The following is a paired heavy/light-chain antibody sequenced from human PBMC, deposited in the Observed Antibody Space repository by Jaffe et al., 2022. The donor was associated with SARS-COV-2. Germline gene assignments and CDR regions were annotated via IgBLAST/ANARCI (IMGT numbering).Heavy chain of an antibody. Sequence: EMQLVESGGGLVQPGGSLRLSCAASGFSFSDHWMSWVRQAPGKGLEWVANIKPDGSEKHYVDSVKGRFTISRDNAKNSLYLQMSSLRAEDMAVYYCAKWRWAQSEFDCWGQGTLVTVSS. CDR1: GFSFSDHW. CDR2: IKPDGSEK. D-gene: IGHD2-8*01. J-gene: IGHJ4*02. V-gene: IGHV3-7*01. CDR3: AKWRWAQSEFDC.
Light chain of an antibody. J-gene: IGKJ4*01. V-gene: IGKV1-39*01. CDR3: QQSYSPPPVT. CDR2: AAS. Sequence: DIQMTQSPSSLSASVGDRVTITCRASQSVSIYLNWYQQKPGKAPRLLIYAASSLQSGVPSRFSGSGSGTDFTLTIRSLQPEDFATYYCQQSYSPPPVTFGGGTKVEIK. CDR1: QSVSIY.